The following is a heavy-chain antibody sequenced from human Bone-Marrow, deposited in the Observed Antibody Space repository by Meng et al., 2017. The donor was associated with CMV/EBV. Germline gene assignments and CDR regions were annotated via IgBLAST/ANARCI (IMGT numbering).Heavy chain of an antibody. D-gene: IGHD2-21*01. J-gene: IGHJ4*02. V-gene: IGHV3-23*01. CDR1: GFTCSSYA. Sequence: SLKISCAASGFTCSSYAMNWVRQAPGKGLEWVSSISGSGGSTYYADSVKGRFTISRDNSKHTLYLQMNSLRAEDTAVYYCAKHIGDYWGQGTLVTVSS. CDR2: ISGSGGST. CDR3: AKHIGDY.